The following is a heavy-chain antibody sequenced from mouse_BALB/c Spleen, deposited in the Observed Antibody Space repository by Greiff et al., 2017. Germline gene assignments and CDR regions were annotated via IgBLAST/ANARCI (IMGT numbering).Heavy chain of an antibody. CDR3: ARPLPSDY. J-gene: IGHJ2*01. CDR2: IDPANGNT. V-gene: IGHV14-3*02. D-gene: IGHD5-5*01. CDR1: GFNIKDYY. Sequence: EVQLQQSGAELVRSGASVKLSCTASGFNIKDYYMHWVKQRPEQGLEWIGRIDPANGNTKYDPKFQGKATITADTSSNTAYLQLSSLTSEDTAVYYCARPLPSDYWGQGTTLTVSS.